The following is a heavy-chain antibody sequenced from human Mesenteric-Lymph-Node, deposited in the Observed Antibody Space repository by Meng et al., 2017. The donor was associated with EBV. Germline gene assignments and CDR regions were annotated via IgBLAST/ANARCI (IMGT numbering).Heavy chain of an antibody. V-gene: IGHV4-4*02. CDR2: IYHSGST. CDR1: GGSISSSNW. CDR3: ARVAYCSGGSCYLYYFDY. J-gene: IGHJ4*02. Sequence: QRQLQVSGPGLVKPSETLSPTCAVSGGSISSSNWWSWVRQPPGKGLEWIGEIYHSGSTNYNPSLKSRVTISVDKSKNQFSLKLSSVTAADTAVYYCARVAYCSGGSCYLYYFDYWGQGTLVTVSS. D-gene: IGHD2-15*01.